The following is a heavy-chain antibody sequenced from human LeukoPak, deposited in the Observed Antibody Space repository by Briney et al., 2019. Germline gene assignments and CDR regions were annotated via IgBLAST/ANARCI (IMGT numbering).Heavy chain of an antibody. CDR1: GYTFTSYG. CDR2: ISAYNGNT. D-gene: IGHD3/OR15-3a*01. J-gene: IGHJ4*02. Sequence: ASVKVSFKASGYTFTSYGINWVRQAPGQGLEWMGWISAYNGNTNYAQKLQGRVTMTTDTSTSTAYMELRSLRSDDTAVYYCARAIGTGIAVDYWGQGTLVTVSS. V-gene: IGHV1-18*01. CDR3: ARAIGTGIAVDY.